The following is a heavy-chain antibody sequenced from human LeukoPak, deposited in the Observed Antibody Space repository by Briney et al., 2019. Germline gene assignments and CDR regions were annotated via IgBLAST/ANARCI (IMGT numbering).Heavy chain of an antibody. V-gene: IGHV4-39*07. Sequence: SETLSLTCTVSGGSISSSSYYWGWIRQPPGKGLEWIGSIFYSGSTYYNPSLKSRVTISVDTSKNQFSLKLSSVAAEDTAVYYCAKLGSSGWYGNVDYWGQGTLVTVSS. CDR2: IFYSGST. D-gene: IGHD6-19*01. J-gene: IGHJ4*02. CDR1: GGSISSSSYY. CDR3: AKLGSSGWYGNVDY.